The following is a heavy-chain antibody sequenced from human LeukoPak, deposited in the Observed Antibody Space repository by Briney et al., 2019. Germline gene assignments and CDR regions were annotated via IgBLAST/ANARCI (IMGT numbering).Heavy chain of an antibody. D-gene: IGHD4-23*01. CDR1: GGSISSYY. CDR2: IAYSVSP. V-gene: IGHV4-59*01. J-gene: IGHJ3*02. Sequence: SETLSLTCTGSGGSISSYYWSWIRQPPGKGLDWIGHIAYSVSPIYNPSLKSRATITLDTSKNLFSLTPTSVTAADTAVYYCARDYGGNSLTFGIWGQGAMVTVSS. CDR3: ARDYGGNSLTFGI.